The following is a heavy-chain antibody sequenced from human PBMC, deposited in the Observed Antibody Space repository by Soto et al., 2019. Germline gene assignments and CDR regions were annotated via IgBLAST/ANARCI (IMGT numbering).Heavy chain of an antibody. CDR3: AKGPIVVVPAANDY. D-gene: IGHD2-2*01. CDR2: ISGSGGST. CDR1: GFTFSSYA. J-gene: IGHJ4*02. V-gene: IGHV3-23*01. Sequence: GESLKISCAASGFTFSSYAMSWVRQAPGKGLEWVSAISGSGGSTYYADSVKGRFTISRDNSKNTLYLQMNSLRAEDTAVYYCAKGPIVVVPAANDYWGQGTLVTVSS.